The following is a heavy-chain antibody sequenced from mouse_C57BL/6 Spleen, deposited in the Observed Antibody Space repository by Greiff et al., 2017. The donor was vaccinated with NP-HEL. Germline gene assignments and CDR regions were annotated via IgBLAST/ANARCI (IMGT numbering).Heavy chain of an antibody. CDR2: INPNNGGT. V-gene: IGHV1-18*01. CDR3: ARREYDYAYGAMDY. D-gene: IGHD2-4*01. CDR1: GYTFTDYN. J-gene: IGHJ4*01. Sequence: EVQLQQSGPELVKPGASVKIPCKASGYTFTDYNMDWVKQSHGKSLEWIGDINPNNGGTIYNQKFKGKATLTVDKSSSTAYMELRSLTSEDTAVYYCARREYDYAYGAMDYWGQGTSVTVSS.